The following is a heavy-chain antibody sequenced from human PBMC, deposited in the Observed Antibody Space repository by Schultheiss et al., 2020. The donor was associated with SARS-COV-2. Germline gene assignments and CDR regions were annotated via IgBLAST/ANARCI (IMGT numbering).Heavy chain of an antibody. D-gene: IGHD2-15*01. CDR3: ARPYCSGGSCPRAFDI. Sequence: GESLKISCQGTGYKFTSQWIGWVRQMSGKGLEWMGIIYPGDSDTRYSPSFQGQVTISADKSISTAYLQWSSLKASDTAMYYCARPYCSGGSCPRAFDIWGQGTMVTVSS. CDR1: GYKFTSQW. J-gene: IGHJ3*02. V-gene: IGHV5-51*01. CDR2: IYPGDSDT.